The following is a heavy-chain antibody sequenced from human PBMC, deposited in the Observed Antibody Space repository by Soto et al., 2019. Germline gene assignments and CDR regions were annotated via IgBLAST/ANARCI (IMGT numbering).Heavy chain of an antibody. CDR1: GFTVRSDG. CDR2: ISYDGSNT. Sequence: GGALRLSCAASGFTVRSDGMHWVRQAPGKGLEWVAVISYDGSNTYYADSVKGRFALSRDNSKNTLYLQMNSLRAEDTAVYYCATGGLLQFLEWFKNWGQGTLVTVSS. V-gene: IGHV3-30*03. CDR3: ATGGLLQFLEWFKN. J-gene: IGHJ4*02. D-gene: IGHD3-3*01.